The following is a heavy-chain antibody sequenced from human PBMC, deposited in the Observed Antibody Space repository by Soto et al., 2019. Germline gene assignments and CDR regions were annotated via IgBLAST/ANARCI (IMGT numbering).Heavy chain of an antibody. CDR3: ARVYGDYAAGAFDI. J-gene: IGHJ3*02. V-gene: IGHV1-69*02. D-gene: IGHD4-17*01. CDR2: IIPILGIA. CDR1: GGTFSSYT. Sequence: QVQLVQSGAEVKKPGSSVKVSCKASGGTFSSYTISWVRQAPGQGLEWMGRIIPILGIANYAQKVQGRVTITADKSTSTAYMELSSLRSEDTAVYYCARVYGDYAAGAFDIWGQGTMVTVSS.